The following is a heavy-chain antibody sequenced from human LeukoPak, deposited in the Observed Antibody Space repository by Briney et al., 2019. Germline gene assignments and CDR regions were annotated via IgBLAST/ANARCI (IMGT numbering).Heavy chain of an antibody. J-gene: IGHJ1*01. Sequence: PGGSLRLSCAASGFTFSTYWMHWVRQAPGRGLVWVSRINTAGSSTYYADSVKGRFTISRDNAKNTLYLQMNSLRDEDTAVYHCATLGPPREAVAGTTFQHWGQGTLVTVSS. V-gene: IGHV3-74*01. CDR2: INTAGSST. D-gene: IGHD1-14*01. CDR3: ATLGPPREAVAGTTFQH. CDR1: GFTFSTYW.